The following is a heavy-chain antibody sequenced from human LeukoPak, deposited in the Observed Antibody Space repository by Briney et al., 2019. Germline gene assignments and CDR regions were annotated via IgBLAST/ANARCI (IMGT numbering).Heavy chain of an antibody. CDR3: AKYYDSSGYYPDY. J-gene: IGHJ4*02. CDR1: GFTFSSYA. D-gene: IGHD3-22*01. Sequence: GGSLRLSCAASGFTFSSYAMSWVRQAPGKGLEWASAISGSGGSTYYADSVKGRFTISRDNSKNTLYLQMNSLRAEDTAVYYCAKYYDSSGYYPDYWGQGTLVTVSS. CDR2: ISGSGGST. V-gene: IGHV3-23*01.